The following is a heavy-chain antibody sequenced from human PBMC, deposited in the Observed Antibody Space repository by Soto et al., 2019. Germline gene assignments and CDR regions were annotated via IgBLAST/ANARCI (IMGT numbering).Heavy chain of an antibody. V-gene: IGHV4-4*07. CDR2: IYATGTT. Sequence: PSETLSLTCTVSGASISGFYWSWIRKSAGKGLEWIGRIYATGTTDYNPSFKSRVMMSVDTSKKQFSLELRSVTAADTAVYYCVRDGTKTLRDWFDPWGQGISVTVSA. D-gene: IGHD1-1*01. J-gene: IGHJ5*02. CDR3: VRDGTKTLRDWFDP. CDR1: GASISGFY.